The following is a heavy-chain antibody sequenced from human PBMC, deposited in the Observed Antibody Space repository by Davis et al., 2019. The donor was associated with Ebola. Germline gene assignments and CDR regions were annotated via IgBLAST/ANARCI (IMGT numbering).Heavy chain of an antibody. V-gene: IGHV3-48*02. Sequence: GESLKIPCAASGFTFIRYSMNWVRQAPGKGLEWVSYISSSSSTIYYADSVKGRFTISRDNAKNSLYLQMNSLRDEDTAMYYCARVGSDFDIWGQGTMVTVSS. CDR2: ISSSSSTI. J-gene: IGHJ3*02. CDR1: GFTFIRYS. CDR3: ARVGSDFDI. D-gene: IGHD1-26*01.